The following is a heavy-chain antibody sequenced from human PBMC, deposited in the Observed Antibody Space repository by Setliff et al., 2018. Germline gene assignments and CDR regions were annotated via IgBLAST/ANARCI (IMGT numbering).Heavy chain of an antibody. J-gene: IGHJ3*02. CDR3: ATEGHSSGWYSSTFDI. Sequence: GASVQVSCKVSGYTFTDYYMHWVQQAPGKGLEWMGLVDPEDGETIYAEKFQGRVTITADTSTDTAYMELSSLRSEDTAVYHCATEGHSSGWYSSTFDIWGQGTMVTVSS. CDR1: GYTFTDYY. CDR2: VDPEDGET. V-gene: IGHV1-69-2*01. D-gene: IGHD6-19*01.